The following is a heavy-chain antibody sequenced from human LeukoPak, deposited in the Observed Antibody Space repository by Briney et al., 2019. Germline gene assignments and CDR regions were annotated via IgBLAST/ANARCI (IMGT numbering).Heavy chain of an antibody. CDR2: IDTAGDT. D-gene: IGHD5-18*01. J-gene: IGHJ4*02. CDR3: ARADLRGYSLDY. Sequence: GGSLRLSCAASGFTFSSYDMHWVRQVTGKGLEWVSGIDTAGDTYSPGSVKGRFTISRENAKNSLYLQMNSLGAGDTAVYYCARADLRGYSLDYWGQGTLVTVSS. V-gene: IGHV3-13*01. CDR1: GFTFSSYD.